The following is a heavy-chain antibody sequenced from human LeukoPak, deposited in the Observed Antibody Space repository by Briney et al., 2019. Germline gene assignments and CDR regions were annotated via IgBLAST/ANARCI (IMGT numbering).Heavy chain of an antibody. D-gene: IGHD3-10*01. Sequence: SGTLSLTCTVSGGSVSSGSYYWSWIRQPPGKGLEWIGYIYYSGSTNYNPSLKSRVTISVDTSKNQFSLKLSSVTAADTAVYYCARDYYGSGSYPNPNYGMDVWGKGTTVTVSS. CDR3: ARDYYGSGSYPNPNYGMDV. V-gene: IGHV4-61*01. CDR2: IYYSGST. J-gene: IGHJ6*04. CDR1: GGSVSSGSYY.